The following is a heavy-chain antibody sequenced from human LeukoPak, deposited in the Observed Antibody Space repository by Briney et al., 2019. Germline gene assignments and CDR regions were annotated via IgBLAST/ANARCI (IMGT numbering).Heavy chain of an antibody. Sequence: GESLKISCRASGYSFTTYWIGWERQMPGKGLEWMGVIFPADSDTRYSPSFQGQVTISADKSISTAYLQWSSLKASDTAMYYCARPFAGYSSSRESDYWGQGTLVTVSS. CDR3: ARPFAGYSSSRESDY. D-gene: IGHD6-13*01. CDR1: GYSFTTYW. V-gene: IGHV5-51*01. J-gene: IGHJ4*02. CDR2: IFPADSDT.